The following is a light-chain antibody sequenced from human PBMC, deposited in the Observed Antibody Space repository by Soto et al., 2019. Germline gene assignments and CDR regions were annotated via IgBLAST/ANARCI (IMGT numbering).Light chain of an antibody. CDR2: GAS. J-gene: IGKJ2*02. CDR1: QSVTSSY. V-gene: IGKV3-20*01. CDR3: QQYGSLPRT. Sequence: EIVLTQSPGTLSLSPGERATLSCRASQSVTSSYLAWYQQKPGQAPRLLIYGASNRATGIPDRFSGSGSGTDFTLTISRLEPEDFAVYYCQQYGSLPRTFGQGTKLEIK.